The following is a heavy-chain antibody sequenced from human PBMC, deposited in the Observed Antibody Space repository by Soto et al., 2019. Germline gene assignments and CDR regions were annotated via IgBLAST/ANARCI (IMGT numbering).Heavy chain of an antibody. CDR2: IYPGDSDT. CDR3: ERHFSYFRYYYSAMDV. Sequence: PGESLKISCKGSGYTFTDYWIGWVRQLPGKGLEWMGIIYPGDSDTRYSPSFQGHVTITVDKSTNTAYLQWNTLRASDTAMYYCERHFSYFRYYYSAMDVWRQGTTATVSS. V-gene: IGHV5-51*01. J-gene: IGHJ6*02. CDR1: GYTFTDYW. D-gene: IGHD3-10*01.